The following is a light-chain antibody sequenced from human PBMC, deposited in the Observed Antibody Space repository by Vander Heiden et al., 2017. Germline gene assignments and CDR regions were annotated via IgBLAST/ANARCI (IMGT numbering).Light chain of an antibody. V-gene: IGLV1-44*01. CDR3: AAWDDSLNAWV. J-gene: IGLJ3*02. Sequence: QSVLTQPPSASVTPGQRVTISCSGSSSNIGSNTVNWYQQLPGTDPKLLIYSNNQRPSGVPDRFSGSKSGTSASLAISGLQSEDEADYYCAAWDDSLNAWVFGGGTKLTVL. CDR1: SSNIGSNT. CDR2: SNN.